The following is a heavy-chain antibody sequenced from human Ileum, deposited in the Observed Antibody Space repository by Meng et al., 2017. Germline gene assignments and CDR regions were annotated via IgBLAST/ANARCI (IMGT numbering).Heavy chain of an antibody. CDR2: IHYSGSR. CDR1: GGSVSSASYY. J-gene: IGHJ4*02. V-gene: IGHV4-61*01. D-gene: IGHD3-10*01. CDR3: ARFYGSGTFEVHDY. Sequence: QVQLQWAGPGLVRPSETLSLTCNVSGGSVSSASYYWSWIRQPPGKGLEWIGLIHYSGSRNYNPSLKSRVTMSVDTSKNQVSLRLTSVTAADTAVYYCARFYGSGTFEVHDYWGQGTLVTVSS.